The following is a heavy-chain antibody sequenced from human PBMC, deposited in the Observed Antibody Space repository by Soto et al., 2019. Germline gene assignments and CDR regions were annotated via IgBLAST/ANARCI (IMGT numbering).Heavy chain of an antibody. D-gene: IGHD3-22*01. J-gene: IGHJ4*02. CDR2: IWFDGGNE. CDR3: ARDSGGSGYEFDY. Sequence: GGSLRLSCAASGFPFSAYGMHWVRQAPGKGLQWVAVIWFDGGNEYYADSMRGRFTISRDNSKNTLYLQMNSLTDEDTAVYYCARDSGGSGYEFDYWGQGTLVTVSS. CDR1: GFPFSAYG. V-gene: IGHV3-33*01.